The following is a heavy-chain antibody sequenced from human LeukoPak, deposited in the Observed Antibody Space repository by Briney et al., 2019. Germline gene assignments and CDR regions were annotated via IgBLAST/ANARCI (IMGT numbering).Heavy chain of an antibody. J-gene: IGHJ4*02. V-gene: IGHV3-23*01. D-gene: IGHD3-16*01. CDR1: GFTFSSYT. Sequence: GGSLRLSCAASGFTFSSYTMTWVRQGPGKGLEWFSSISGSGGYTYNSDSVKGWFTISRDNSNNTLYLQMNSLRAEDTAVYYCAKALMITFGGVNFDYWGQGALVTVSS. CDR3: AKALMITFGGVNFDY. CDR2: ISGSGGYT.